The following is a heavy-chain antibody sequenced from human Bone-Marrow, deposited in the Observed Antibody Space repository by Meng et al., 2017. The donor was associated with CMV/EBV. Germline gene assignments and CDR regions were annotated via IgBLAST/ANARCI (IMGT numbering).Heavy chain of an antibody. V-gene: IGHV3-74*01. J-gene: IGHJ6*02. CDR3: ASAVVPAATYYYYYGRDV. CDR1: GFTFSSYW. D-gene: IGHD2-2*01. Sequence: GESLKISCAASGFTFSSYWMHWVRQAPGKGLVWVSRINSDGSSTSYADSVKGRFTISRDNAKNTLYLQMNSLRAEDAAVYYCASAVVPAATYYYYYGRDVWGQWNTVNVAS. CDR2: INSDGSST.